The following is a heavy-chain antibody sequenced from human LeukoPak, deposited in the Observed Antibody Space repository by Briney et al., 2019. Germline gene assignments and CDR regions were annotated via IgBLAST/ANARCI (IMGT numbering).Heavy chain of an antibody. CDR2: INSDGSRI. Sequence: GGSLRLSCAASGFTFSSYWMHWVRQGPGKGLVWVSRINSDGSRINYADSVKGRFTISRDNSKNTLYLQMNSLRAEDTAVYYCARKARLGSGWYEDYWGQGTLVTVSS. V-gene: IGHV3-74*01. CDR1: GFTFSSYW. J-gene: IGHJ4*02. D-gene: IGHD6-19*01. CDR3: ARKARLGSGWYEDY.